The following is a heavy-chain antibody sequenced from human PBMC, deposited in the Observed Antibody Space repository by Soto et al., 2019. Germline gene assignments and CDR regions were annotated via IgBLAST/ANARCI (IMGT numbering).Heavy chain of an antibody. CDR1: LFIVSDNY. D-gene: IGHD3-22*01. CDR2: IYSGGGT. CDR3: ATRITTAPY. J-gene: IGHJ4*02. V-gene: IGHV3-66*01. Sequence: EVRLVQSGGGLVQPGGSLRLSCAASLFIVSDNYMSWVRQAPGKGLEWVSLIYSGGGTDYAESVKGRFTISRDNSKHTLYLQMNSLKAEDTGIYYCATRITTAPYWGQGPVVTVSS.